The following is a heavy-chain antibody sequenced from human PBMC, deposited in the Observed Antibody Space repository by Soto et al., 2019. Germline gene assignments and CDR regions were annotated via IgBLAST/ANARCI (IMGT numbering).Heavy chain of an antibody. D-gene: IGHD2-2*01. V-gene: IGHV1-69*12. CDR2: IIPIFGTA. J-gene: IGHJ6*02. CDR3: ARHVPAAGYYYGMDV. Sequence: QVQLVQSGAEVKKPGSSVKVSCKASGGTFRSYAISWVRQAPGQGLEWMGGIIPIFGTANYAQKFQGRVTITADESTSKAYIELSSLRSKDTAVYYCARHVPAAGYYYGMDVWGQGTTVTVSS. CDR1: GGTFRSYA.